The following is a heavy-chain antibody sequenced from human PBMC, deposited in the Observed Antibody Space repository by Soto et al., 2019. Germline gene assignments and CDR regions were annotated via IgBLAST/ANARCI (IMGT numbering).Heavy chain of an antibody. CDR3: ASRDPGTSVDH. J-gene: IGHJ5*02. Sequence: PSETLSLTCAVSGGSFTSNNWWTWVRQPPGQGLEWIGEIYRTGSTNYNPSLKSRDNISLDKSENQFSLKVTSLTAADTAVYYCASRDPGTSVDHWGQGTLVTVSS. CDR2: IYRTGST. D-gene: IGHD1-7*01. V-gene: IGHV4-4*02. CDR1: GGSFTSNNW.